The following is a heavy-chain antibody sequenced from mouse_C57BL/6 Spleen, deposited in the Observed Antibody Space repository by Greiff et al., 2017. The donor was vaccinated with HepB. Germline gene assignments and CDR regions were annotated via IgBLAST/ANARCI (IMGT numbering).Heavy chain of an antibody. Sequence: QVQLQQSGAELVRPGASVTLSCKASGYTFTDYEMHWVKQTPVHGLEWIGAIDPETGGTAYNQKFKGKAILTADKSSSTAYMELRSLTSEDSAVYYCTRSGSSYVDWGQGTTLTVSS. CDR1: GYTFTDYE. D-gene: IGHD1-1*01. J-gene: IGHJ2*01. V-gene: IGHV1-15*01. CDR3: TRSGSSYVD. CDR2: IDPETGGT.